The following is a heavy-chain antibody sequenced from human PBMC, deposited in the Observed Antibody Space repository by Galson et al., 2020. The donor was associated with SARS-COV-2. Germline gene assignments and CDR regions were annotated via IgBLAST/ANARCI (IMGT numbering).Heavy chain of an antibody. CDR2: ISYDGTNK. V-gene: IGHV3-30*04. J-gene: IGHJ5*02. Sequence: QAGGSLRLSCAASGFIFSDYAIHWVRQAPGKGLEWVAVISYDGTNKYYGDSVRGRFTISRDNSKSILYLHMNSLRPEDTAVYYCARAFDQPHSPPGGSPHNWFDPWVQGTLVTVSP. CDR1: GFIFSDYA. D-gene: IGHD2-15*01. CDR3: ARAFDQPHSPPGGSPHNWFDP.